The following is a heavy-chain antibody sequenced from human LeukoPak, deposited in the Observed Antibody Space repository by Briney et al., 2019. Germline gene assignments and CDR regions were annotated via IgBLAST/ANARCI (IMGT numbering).Heavy chain of an antibody. Sequence: PGGSLRLSCAASGFTFSSYSMNWVRQAPGKGLEWVSFISSSRSYIYYADSVKGRFTISRDNAKNSLYLQMNSLRAEDTAVYYCARFIAAPYYFAYWGRGTLVTVSS. V-gene: IGHV3-21*01. D-gene: IGHD6-13*01. CDR2: ISSSRSYI. J-gene: IGHJ4*02. CDR3: ARFIAAPYYFAY. CDR1: GFTFSSYS.